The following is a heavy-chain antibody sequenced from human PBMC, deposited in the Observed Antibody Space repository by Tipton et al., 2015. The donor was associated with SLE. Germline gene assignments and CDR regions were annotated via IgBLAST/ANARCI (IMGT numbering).Heavy chain of an antibody. V-gene: IGHV4-34*01. D-gene: IGHD6-19*01. CDR2: INHSGST. CDR3: VRESSGWYFDY. J-gene: IGHJ4*02. Sequence: TLSLTCAVYGGSFSGYYWSWIRQPPGKGLEWIGEINHSGSTNYNPSLKGRVTMSVDTSKNQFSLNLRSVTAADTAVYYCVRESSGWYFDYWGQGTLVTVSS. CDR1: GGSFSGYY.